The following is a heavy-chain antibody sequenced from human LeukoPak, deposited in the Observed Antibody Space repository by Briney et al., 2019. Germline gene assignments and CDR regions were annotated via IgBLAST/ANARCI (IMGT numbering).Heavy chain of an antibody. V-gene: IGHV3-11*01. D-gene: IGHD2-15*01. CDR3: ARDRPLTLVAATVDY. CDR1: GFTFSDYY. Sequence: GGSLRLSCAASGFTFSDYYTSWIRQAPGKGLEWVSYISSSGSTIYYADSVKGRFTISRDNAKNSLYLQMNSLRAEDTAVYYCARDRPLTLVAATVDYWGQGTLVTVSS. J-gene: IGHJ4*02. CDR2: ISSSGSTI.